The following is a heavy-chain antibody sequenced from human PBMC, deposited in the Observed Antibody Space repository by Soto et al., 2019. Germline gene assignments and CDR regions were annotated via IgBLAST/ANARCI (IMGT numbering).Heavy chain of an antibody. J-gene: IGHJ4*02. Sequence: QVQLQESGPGLVKPSQTLSLTCTVSGGSISSGGYYWSWIRQHPVKGLEWIGYIYYSGSTYYNPSLKSRVTISVDTSKNQFSLKLSSVTAADTAVYYCARSPSPVMGVRGVPNWGQGTLVTVSS. CDR3: ARSPSPVMGVRGVPN. CDR1: GGSISSGGYY. V-gene: IGHV4-31*03. CDR2: IYYSGST. D-gene: IGHD3-10*01.